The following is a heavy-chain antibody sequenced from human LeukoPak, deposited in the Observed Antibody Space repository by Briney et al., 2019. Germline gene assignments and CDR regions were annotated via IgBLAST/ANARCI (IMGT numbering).Heavy chain of an antibody. V-gene: IGHV3-43*02. CDR1: GFTFENYA. Sequence: GGSLRLSCAASGFTFENYAMHWVRQTPGKGLEWVSFISGDGSSTYYADSVKGRFTTSRDNSRNSLYLQMNSLRSEDTALYCCGKDNPNQWLPDYLGQGTLVTVSS. CDR2: ISGDGSST. CDR3: GKDNPNQWLPDY. D-gene: IGHD6-19*01. J-gene: IGHJ4*02.